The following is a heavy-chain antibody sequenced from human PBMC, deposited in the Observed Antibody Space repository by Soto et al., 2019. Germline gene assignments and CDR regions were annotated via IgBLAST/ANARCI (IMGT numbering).Heavy chain of an antibody. CDR2: IYLSDSDT. J-gene: IGHJ5*02. CDR3: ATTFDYNGYFDP. CDR1: GYSLTTYW. D-gene: IGHD4-4*01. Sequence: GESLKISCKTSGYSLTTYWFAWVRQMPGKGLEWMGIIYLSDSDTIYSPSAQGHFTISADKSIKTAYLQWSSLKASDTAIYYCATTFDYNGYFDPCGQGTQVTVSS. V-gene: IGHV5-51*01.